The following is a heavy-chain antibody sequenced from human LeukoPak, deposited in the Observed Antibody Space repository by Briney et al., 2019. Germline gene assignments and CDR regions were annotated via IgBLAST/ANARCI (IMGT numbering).Heavy chain of an antibody. D-gene: IGHD3-16*01. CDR2: IYSSGNS. CDR3: ARRGIWDLQIGNWFDS. V-gene: IGHV4-39*01. Sequence: AETQSLICSISGHSITTNSAWWGWIRQSPGKGLEWIGSIYSSGNSYYNPSLKTRATICPDTSKNQYSLRLTSVTAADTAIYYCARRGIWDLQIGNWFDSSGRARLVSVSS. CDR1: GHSITTNSAW. J-gene: IGHJ5*01.